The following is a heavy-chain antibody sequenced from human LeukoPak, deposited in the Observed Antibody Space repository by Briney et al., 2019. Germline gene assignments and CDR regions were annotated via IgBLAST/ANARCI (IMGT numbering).Heavy chain of an antibody. CDR3: ARGGGRGSSSTRLYYYGMDV. J-gene: IGHJ6*02. CDR1: GGSFSGYY. D-gene: IGHD6-13*01. Sequence: SETLCLTCAVYGGSFSGYYWSWIRQPPGKGLEWIEEINHSGSTNYNPSLKSRVTISVDTSKNQFSLKLSSVTAADTAVYYCARGGGRGSSSTRLYYYGMDVWGQGTTVTVSS. CDR2: INHSGST. V-gene: IGHV4-34*01.